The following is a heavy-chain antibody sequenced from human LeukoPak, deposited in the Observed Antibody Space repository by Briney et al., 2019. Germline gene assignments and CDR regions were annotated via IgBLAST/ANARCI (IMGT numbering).Heavy chain of an antibody. V-gene: IGHV3-48*03. CDR3: ARGVAAPIGGYYFDY. CDR2: ISSSGSTI. Sequence: GGSLRLSCAASGFTFSSYEMNWVRQAPGKGLEWVSYISSSGSTIYYADSVKGRFTISRDNAKNSLYLQMNSLRAEDTAVYYCARGVAAPIGGYYFDYWGQGTLDTVSS. D-gene: IGHD3-16*01. J-gene: IGHJ4*02. CDR1: GFTFSSYE.